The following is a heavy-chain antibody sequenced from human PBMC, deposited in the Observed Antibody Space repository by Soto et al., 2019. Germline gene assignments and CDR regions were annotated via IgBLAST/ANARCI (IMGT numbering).Heavy chain of an antibody. Sequence: EVQLLESGGGLVQPGGSLRLSCAASGFTFSSYAMSWVRQAPGKGLEWVSAISGSGGSTYYADSVKGRFTISRDNSKNSRYLQMMSLRAGDTAVYYGARRIAAAGTVDYGGQGTLVTVSS. CDR1: GFTFSSYA. V-gene: IGHV3-23*01. CDR3: ARRIAAAGTVDY. CDR2: ISGSGGST. J-gene: IGHJ4*02. D-gene: IGHD6-13*01.